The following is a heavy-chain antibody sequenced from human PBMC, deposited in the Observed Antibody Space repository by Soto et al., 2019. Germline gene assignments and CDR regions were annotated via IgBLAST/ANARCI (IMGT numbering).Heavy chain of an antibody. V-gene: IGHV3-33*05. CDR1: GFTFRSYV. J-gene: IGHJ1*01. CDR2: TSYDGSNK. D-gene: IGHD3-16*01. CDR3: ARWGTTGGLDV. Sequence: QVQLVESGGGVVKPGTSLRLSCVGSGFTFRSYVIHWVRQAPGKGLEWVALTSYDGSNKDYGDSVKGRFTISRDNPRNTVDLQMDSLRREDTALYYCARWGTTGGLDVWGQGTLVSVSS.